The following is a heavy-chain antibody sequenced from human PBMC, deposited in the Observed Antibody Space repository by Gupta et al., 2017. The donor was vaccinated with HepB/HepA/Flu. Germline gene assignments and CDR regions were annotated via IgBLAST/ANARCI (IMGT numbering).Heavy chain of an antibody. CDR2: IYYTGST. D-gene: IGHD1-1*01. J-gene: IGHJ6*02. CDR1: GGSIGNYY. V-gene: IGHV4-59*08. CDR3: ARLQGGYYYYGMDV. Sequence: QVQLQESGPGLVRPSETLSLTCTVSGGSIGNYYWSWIRQPPGKGLEWIGYIYYTGSTNYNPSLKSRVTISVDTSKNQFSLKLSSVTAADTAVYYCARLQGGYYYYGMDVWGQGTTVTVSS.